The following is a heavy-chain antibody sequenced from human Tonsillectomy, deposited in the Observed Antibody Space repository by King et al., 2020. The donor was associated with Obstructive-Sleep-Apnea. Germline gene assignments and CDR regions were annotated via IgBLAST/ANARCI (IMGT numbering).Heavy chain of an antibody. CDR1: GGSISSYY. V-gene: IGHV4-59*01. D-gene: IGHD3-10*01. J-gene: IGHJ5*02. CDR3: ARRVNSGWFDP. Sequence: VQLQEAGPGLVKPSGTLSLTCNVSGGSISSYYWSWIRQPPGEGLEWIWYIYYRGSTKHKPTLKSRVTISVDTSKNQFSLKLSSVTAADTAVYYCARRVNSGWFDPWGQGTLVTVSS. CDR2: IYYRGST.